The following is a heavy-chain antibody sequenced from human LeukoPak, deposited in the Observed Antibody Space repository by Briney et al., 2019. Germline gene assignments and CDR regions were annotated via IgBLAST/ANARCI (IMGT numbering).Heavy chain of an antibody. J-gene: IGHJ5*02. Sequence: GGSLRLSCAASGFTFSTYWMTWVRQAPGKGLEWVSGISWNSGRLGYADSVKGRFTISRDNAKNSLYLQMNSLRAEDMALYYCAKDGLLRSYGSYNWFDPWGQGTLVTVSS. CDR3: AKDGLLRSYGSYNWFDP. CDR1: GFTFSTYW. CDR2: ISWNSGRL. D-gene: IGHD5-18*01. V-gene: IGHV3-9*03.